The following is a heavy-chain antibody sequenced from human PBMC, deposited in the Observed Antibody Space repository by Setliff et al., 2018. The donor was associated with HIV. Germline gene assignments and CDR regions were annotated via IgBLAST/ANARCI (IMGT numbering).Heavy chain of an antibody. CDR1: GYMFISYG. Sequence: ASVKVSCKASGYMFISYGISWVRQAPGPGLEWMGWTSVYSGHTKYAQKFQDRVTMTTDTSTSTAYMEMRDLTSDDTAVYYCARVPLGYDSSGFYGVIDYFQLWGQGTPVTVSS. CDR2: TSVYSGHT. J-gene: IGHJ1*01. CDR3: ARVPLGYDSSGFYGVIDYFQL. V-gene: IGHV1-18*01. D-gene: IGHD3-22*01.